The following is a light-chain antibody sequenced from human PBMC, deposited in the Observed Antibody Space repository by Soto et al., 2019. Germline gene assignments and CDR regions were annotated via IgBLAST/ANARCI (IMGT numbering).Light chain of an antibody. Sequence: DIQMTQSPSTLSASVGDRVTLTCRASQSISSWLAWYQQKPGKAPKLLIYDASSLESGVPSRFSGSGSGTDFTLTISSLQPDDFATYYCQQYNSYSGTFGQGTKVEIK. CDR2: DAS. V-gene: IGKV1-5*01. CDR1: QSISSW. J-gene: IGKJ1*01. CDR3: QQYNSYSGT.